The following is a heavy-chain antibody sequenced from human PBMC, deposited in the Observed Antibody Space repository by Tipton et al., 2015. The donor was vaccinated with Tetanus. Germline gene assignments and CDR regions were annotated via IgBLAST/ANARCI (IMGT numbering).Heavy chain of an antibody. CDR3: ARVSVAFDY. J-gene: IGHJ4*02. CDR1: GGPFSGYY. Sequence: TLSLTCAVYGGPFSGYYWSWIRQPPGKGLEWIGEINHSGSTNYNPSLKSRVTISVDTSKNQFSLKLSSVTAADTAVYYCARVSVAFDYWGQGTLVTVSS. CDR2: INHSGST. V-gene: IGHV4-34*01. D-gene: IGHD6-19*01.